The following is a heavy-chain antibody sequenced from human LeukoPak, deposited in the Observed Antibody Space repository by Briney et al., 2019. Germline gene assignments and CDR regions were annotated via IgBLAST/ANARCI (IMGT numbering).Heavy chain of an antibody. CDR2: IKQDGSEK. CDR1: GFTFSSDW. CDR3: ARVQWELRGVGSYFDY. J-gene: IGHJ4*02. D-gene: IGHD1-26*01. Sequence: GGSLRLSCAASGFTFSSDWISWVRQAPGKGLEWVANIKQDGSEKYYVDSVKGRFTISRDNAKNSLYLQMNSLRAEDTAVYYCARVQWELRGVGSYFDYWGQGTLVTVSS. V-gene: IGHV3-7*01.